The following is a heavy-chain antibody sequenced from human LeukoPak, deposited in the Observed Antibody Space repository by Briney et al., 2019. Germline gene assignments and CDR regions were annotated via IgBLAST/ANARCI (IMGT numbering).Heavy chain of an antibody. CDR1: GGSISNNNW. CDR3: ARGEERGSGTVHFDY. Sequence: SETLSLICAVSGGSISNNNWWSWVRQPPGMGLEWIGEIYHGGSTNYNPSLKSRVTMSVDRSKNQFSLKLSSVTAADTAVYYCARGEERGSGTVHFDYWGQGTLVTVSS. J-gene: IGHJ4*02. D-gene: IGHD3-10*01. CDR2: IYHGGST. V-gene: IGHV4-4*02.